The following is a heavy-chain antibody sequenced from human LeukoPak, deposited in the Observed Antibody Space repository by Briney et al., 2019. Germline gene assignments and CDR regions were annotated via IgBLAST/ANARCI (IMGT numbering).Heavy chain of an antibody. CDR2: INPNSGGT. V-gene: IGHV1-2*02. CDR3: ARGLPTMVRGVIIGSDFVDP. J-gene: IGHJ5*02. D-gene: IGHD3-10*01. Sequence: ASVKVSSKASGYTFTGYYMHWVRQAPGQGLEWMGWINPNSGGTNYAQKFQGRVTMTRDTSISTAHMELSRLRSDDTAVYYCARGLPTMVRGVIIGSDFVDPWGQGTLVTVSS. CDR1: GYTFTGYY.